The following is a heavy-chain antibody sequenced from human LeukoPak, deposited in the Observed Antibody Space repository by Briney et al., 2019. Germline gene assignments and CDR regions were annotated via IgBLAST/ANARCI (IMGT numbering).Heavy chain of an antibody. J-gene: IGHJ4*02. D-gene: IGHD2-2*01. Sequence: KCGESLKISCKGSGYSFTSYWIGWVRQMPGKGLEWMGIIYPGDSDTRYSPSFQGQVTISADKSISTAYLQWSSLKASDTAMYYCARQGSCSSTSCYYYFDYWGQGTLVTVSS. CDR2: IYPGDSDT. CDR1: GYSFTSYW. CDR3: ARQGSCSSTSCYYYFDY. V-gene: IGHV5-51*01.